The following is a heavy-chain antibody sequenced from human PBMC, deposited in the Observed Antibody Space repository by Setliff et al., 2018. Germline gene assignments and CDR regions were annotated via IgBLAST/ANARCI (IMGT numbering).Heavy chain of an antibody. Sequence: LSLTCAVSGASIRQTSYFWTWVRQPAGKGLEWIGHIYITGNPNVNPSLKSRVAMSLDNSGNQFSLNLQSVTAADTAVYYCTRLYYTSRALYFDIWGQGHQVTVSS. CDR1: GASIRQTSYF. CDR2: IYITGNP. V-gene: IGHV4-61*09. CDR3: TRLYYTSRALYFDI. J-gene: IGHJ4*02. D-gene: IGHD3-3*01.